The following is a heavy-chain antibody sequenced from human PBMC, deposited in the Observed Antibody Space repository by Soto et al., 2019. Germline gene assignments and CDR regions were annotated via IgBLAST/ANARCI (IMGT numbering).Heavy chain of an antibody. CDR2: INPSGGST. V-gene: IGHV1-46*01. J-gene: IGHJ6*02. CDR3: ARAPIAVAGPTYYLYYGMDV. D-gene: IGHD6-19*01. Sequence: RASVKVSCKASGYTFTSYYMHWVRQAPGQGLEWMGIINPSGGSTSYAQKFQGRVTMTRDTSTSTVYMELSSLRSEDTAVYYCARAPIAVAGPTYYLYYGMDVWGQGTTVTVSS. CDR1: GYTFTSYY.